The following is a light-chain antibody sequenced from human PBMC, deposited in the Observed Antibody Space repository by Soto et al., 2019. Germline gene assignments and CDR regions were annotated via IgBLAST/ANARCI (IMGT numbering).Light chain of an antibody. J-gene: IGLJ1*01. CDR1: SSDVGGYNY. Sequence: QSVLTQPASVSGSPGQSITISCTGTSSDVGGYNYVSWYQQHPGKAPKLMIFEVNNRPSGVSNRFSGSKSGNTASLTISGLQAEDEADYYCSSYTSSSTPSDVFGTGTKVTVL. V-gene: IGLV2-14*01. CDR2: EVN. CDR3: SSYTSSSTPSDV.